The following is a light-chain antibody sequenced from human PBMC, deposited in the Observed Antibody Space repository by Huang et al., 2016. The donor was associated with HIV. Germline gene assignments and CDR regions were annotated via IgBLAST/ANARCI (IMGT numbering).Light chain of an antibody. CDR1: RSVSTN. CDR3: HQYNNWLLS. Sequence: EIVMTQSPATLSVSPGLRVTLSCLANRSVSTNLAWYQQRHGQSPRLLIYGSSTRAPGIPSRFSGSGSGTDFSLTISSLQSEDFALYYCHQYNNWLLSFGGGTRV. CDR2: GSS. V-gene: IGKV3-15*01. J-gene: IGKJ4*01.